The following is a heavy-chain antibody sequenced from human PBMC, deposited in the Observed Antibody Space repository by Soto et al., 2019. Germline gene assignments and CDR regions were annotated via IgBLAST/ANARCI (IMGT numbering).Heavy chain of an antibody. Sequence: QVQLVQSGAEVKKPGSSVKVSCKASGGTFSSYAISWVRQAPGQGLEWMGGIIPIFGTANYAQKFQGRVTITADKSTSTAYMELSSLRSEDTAVYYCAREPPPFGLRFLEWSPRGWFDPWGQGTLVTVSS. V-gene: IGHV1-69*06. D-gene: IGHD3-3*01. CDR2: IIPIFGTA. CDR1: GGTFSSYA. J-gene: IGHJ5*02. CDR3: AREPPPFGLRFLEWSPRGWFDP.